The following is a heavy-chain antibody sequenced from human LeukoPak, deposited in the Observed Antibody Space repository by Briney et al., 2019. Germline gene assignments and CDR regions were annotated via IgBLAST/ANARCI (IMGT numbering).Heavy chain of an antibody. Sequence: ASVKVSCKTSGYTFTGHFLHWVRQAPGQGLEWMGWINPNSGGTNFAQKFQGRVSMTRDTSISTAYMELSRLRSDDTAVYYCASDSSFRGLTRREGFLNWFDPWGQGTLVTVSS. D-gene: IGHD3-10*01. CDR3: ASDSSFRGLTRREGFLNWFDP. CDR1: GYTFTGHF. CDR2: INPNSGGT. V-gene: IGHV1-2*02. J-gene: IGHJ5*02.